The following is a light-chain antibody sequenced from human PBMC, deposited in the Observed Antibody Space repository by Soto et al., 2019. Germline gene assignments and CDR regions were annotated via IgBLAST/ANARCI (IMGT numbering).Light chain of an antibody. J-gene: IGKJ2*01. CDR2: GAS. Sequence: EIVLTQSPGTLSLSPGERATLSCRASQSVSSSYLAWYQQKPGQAPRLLIYGASSRATGIPDRFSGSGSGTDFTLAIRRLEPEDVAVYYCQQYGSSPPYTFGQGPQLEIK. CDR3: QQYGSSPPYT. CDR1: QSVSSSY. V-gene: IGKV3-20*01.